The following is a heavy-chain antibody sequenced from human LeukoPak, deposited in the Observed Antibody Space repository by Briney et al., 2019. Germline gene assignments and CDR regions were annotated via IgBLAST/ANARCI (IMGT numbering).Heavy chain of an antibody. CDR3: ARGSGSYYYYYMDV. D-gene: IGHD1-26*01. CDR2: IYSGGST. V-gene: IGHV3-66*01. CDR1: GFTVSSNY. Sequence: GGSLRLSCAASGFTVSSNYMSWVRQAPGKGLEWVSVIYSGGSTYYADSVKGRFTISRDNSKNTLYLQMNSLRAEDTAVYYCARGSGSYYYYYMDVWGKGTMVTISS. J-gene: IGHJ6*03.